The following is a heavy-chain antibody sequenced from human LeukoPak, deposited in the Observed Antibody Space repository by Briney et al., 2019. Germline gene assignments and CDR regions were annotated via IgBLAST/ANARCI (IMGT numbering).Heavy chain of an antibody. Sequence: ASVKVSCKASGYTFTSYYMHWVRQAPGQGLEWMGIINPSGGSTSYAQKFQGRVTMTRDTSTSTVYMELSSLRSEDTAVYYCARDPMTTVTTDGMDVCGQGTTVTVSS. CDR3: ARDPMTTVTTDGMDV. D-gene: IGHD4-17*01. CDR2: INPSGGST. CDR1: GYTFTSYY. J-gene: IGHJ6*02. V-gene: IGHV1-46*01.